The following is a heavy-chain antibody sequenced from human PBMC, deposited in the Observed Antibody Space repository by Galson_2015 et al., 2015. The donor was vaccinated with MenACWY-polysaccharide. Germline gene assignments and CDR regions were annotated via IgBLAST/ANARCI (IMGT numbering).Heavy chain of an antibody. Sequence: SLRVSCAASGSRFSHSGMHWVRQAPGKGLEWVAVIQYDGSRIVYADSVKGRFTISRDNSKNTLFLEMNSLGAEDTAVYYCAREGSRIVFLAFDTWGQGTMVTVSS. CDR3: AREGSRIVFLAFDT. J-gene: IGHJ3*02. V-gene: IGHV3-33*01. D-gene: IGHD2-15*01. CDR2: IQYDGSRI. CDR1: GSRFSHSG.